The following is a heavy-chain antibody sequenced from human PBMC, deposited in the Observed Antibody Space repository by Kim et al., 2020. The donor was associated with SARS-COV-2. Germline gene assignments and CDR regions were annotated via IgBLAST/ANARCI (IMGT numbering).Heavy chain of an antibody. CDR2: ISSSSSYI. D-gene: IGHD5-18*01. V-gene: IGHV3-21*04. CDR3: ARDVDTAMVGYSDY. CDR1: GFTFSSYS. J-gene: IGHJ4*02. Sequence: GGSLRLSCAASGFTFSSYSMNWVRQAPGKGLEWVSSISSSSSYIYYADSVKGRFTISRDNAKNSLYLQMNSLRAEDTAVYYCARDVDTAMVGYSDYWGQGTLVTVSS.